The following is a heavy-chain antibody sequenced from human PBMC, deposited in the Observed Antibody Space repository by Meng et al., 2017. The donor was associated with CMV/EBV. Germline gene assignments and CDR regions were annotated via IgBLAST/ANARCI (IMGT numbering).Heavy chain of an antibody. CDR3: ARVSVVVAATPGAFDI. D-gene: IGHD2-15*01. J-gene: IGHJ3*02. CDR2: INPSGGST. Sequence: QVQLGQSGAEVKKPGASVKVSCKASGYTFTSYYMHWVRQAPGQGLEWMGIINPSGGSTSYAQKFQGRVTMTRDTSTSTVYMELSSLRSEDTAVYYCARVSVVVAATPGAFDIWGQGTMVTVSS. CDR1: GYTFTSYY. V-gene: IGHV1-46*01.